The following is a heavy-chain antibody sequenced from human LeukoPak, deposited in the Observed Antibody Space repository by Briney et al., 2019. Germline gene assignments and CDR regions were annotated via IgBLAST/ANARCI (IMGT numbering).Heavy chain of an antibody. Sequence: PGGSLRLSCAAPGFTFDDYAMHWVRQAPGKGLEWVSGISWNSGSIGYADSVKGRFTISRDNAKNSLYLQMNSLRAEDTALYYCAKDKDYYGSGSYSFDYWGQGTLVTVSS. D-gene: IGHD3-10*01. CDR2: ISWNSGSI. V-gene: IGHV3-9*01. CDR3: AKDKDYYGSGSYSFDY. J-gene: IGHJ4*02. CDR1: GFTFDDYA.